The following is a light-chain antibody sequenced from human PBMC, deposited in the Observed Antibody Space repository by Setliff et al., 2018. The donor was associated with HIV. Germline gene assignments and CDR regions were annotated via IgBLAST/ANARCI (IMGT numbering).Light chain of an antibody. Sequence: QSALAQPASVSGSPGQSITISCTGTSSDVGGYKYVSWYQQHPGKVPKLLIYDVTNRASGVSNRFSGSKSGNTASLTISGLQAEDEADYYCSSYTSSSTPVFGGGTKVTVL. CDR1: SSDVGGYKY. CDR2: DVT. J-gene: IGLJ2*01. V-gene: IGLV2-14*03. CDR3: SSYTSSSTPV.